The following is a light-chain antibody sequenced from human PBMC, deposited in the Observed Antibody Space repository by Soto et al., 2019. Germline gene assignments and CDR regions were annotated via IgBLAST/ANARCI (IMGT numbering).Light chain of an antibody. V-gene: IGKV1-8*01. Sequence: AIRMTQSPPSMSASTGDGVNITCRASQDIHIYLAWYQQKPGGAPKVLISGASTLQSGVPSRFSGSGSGTEFALTIRSLQAEDFATYYCQQYYSYPYTFGQGTKLEIK. CDR1: QDIHIY. CDR2: GAS. J-gene: IGKJ2*01. CDR3: QQYYSYPYT.